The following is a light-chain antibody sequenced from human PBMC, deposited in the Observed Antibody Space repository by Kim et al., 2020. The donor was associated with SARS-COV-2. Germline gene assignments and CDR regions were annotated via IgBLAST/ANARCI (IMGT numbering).Light chain of an antibody. Sequence: DIVMTQSPLSLPVTLGQPASISCRSSQSLVHTDGNIYLSWFHQSPGQSPRRLIYKVSTRDSGVPDRFSGSGSGTDFTLQISRVEAEDVGVYYCMQNTQRLTFGGGTKVDIK. CDR2: KVS. CDR1: QSLVHTDGNIY. J-gene: IGKJ4*01. CDR3: MQNTQRLT. V-gene: IGKV2-30*02.